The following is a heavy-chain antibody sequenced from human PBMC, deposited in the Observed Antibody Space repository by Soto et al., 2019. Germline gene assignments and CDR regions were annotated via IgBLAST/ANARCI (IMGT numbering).Heavy chain of an antibody. CDR3: ARLSPVAAAGTEVNWFDP. V-gene: IGHV5-51*01. CDR1: GYSFTSYW. D-gene: IGHD6-13*01. CDR2: IYPGDSDT. J-gene: IGHJ5*02. Sequence: GESLKISCKGSGYSFTSYWIGWVRQMPGKGLEWMGIIYPGDSDTRYSPSFQGQVTISADKSISTAYLQWSSLKASDTAMYYCARLSPVAAAGTEVNWFDPWGQGTLVTVSS.